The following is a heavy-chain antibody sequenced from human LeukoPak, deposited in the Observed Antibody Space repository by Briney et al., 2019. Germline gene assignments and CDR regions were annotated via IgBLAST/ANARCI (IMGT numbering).Heavy chain of an antibody. CDR1: GGSFSSYY. CDR3: ARSPDPPYFDF. J-gene: IGHJ4*02. V-gene: IGHV4-59*01. Sequence: SETLSLTCTVSGGSFSSYYWGWIRQPPGKGLEWIGYIYYTESTRYNPSLKSRVTISLDTSVNQFSLELSSVPAADTAFYYCARSPDPPYFDFWGQGILVTVSS. CDR2: IYYTEST.